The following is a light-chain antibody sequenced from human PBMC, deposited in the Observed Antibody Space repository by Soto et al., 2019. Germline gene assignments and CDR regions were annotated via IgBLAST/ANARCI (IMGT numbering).Light chain of an antibody. Sequence: DIQMTQSPSSVSASVGDRVTITCRASQDISSWLAWFQQRPGRAPNLLIYAASTLQSGVPSRFSGSGSGTKFTLTIASLQPDDFATYYCQQYETFSGTFGPGTKVDI. J-gene: IGKJ1*01. CDR2: AAS. V-gene: IGKV1-12*01. CDR1: QDISSW. CDR3: QQYETFSGT.